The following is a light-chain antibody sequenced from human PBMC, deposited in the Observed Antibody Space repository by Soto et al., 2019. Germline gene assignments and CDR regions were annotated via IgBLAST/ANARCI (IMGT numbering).Light chain of an antibody. J-gene: IGLJ1*01. Sequence: QSVLTQLPPASGTPGRRVTISCSGSSSNIGLTFVYWFQQLPGTAPKLLIYNHDQRPSGVPDRFSGYKSGTSASLAISGHRSEYEADYYCAAWDAGLSGYVFGSGTKVTVL. CDR2: NHD. V-gene: IGLV1-47*02. CDR3: AAWDAGLSGYV. CDR1: SSNIGLTF.